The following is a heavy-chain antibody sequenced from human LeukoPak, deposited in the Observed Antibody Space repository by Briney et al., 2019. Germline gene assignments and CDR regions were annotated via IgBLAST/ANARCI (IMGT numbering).Heavy chain of an antibody. Sequence: GGSLRLSCAASGITFSTYGMHWVRQAPGKGLEWVAVISDDESNKYYADSVKGRFTISRDNSRNTLYLQMDSLRAEDTAVYYCARGPLYNYDILTGYDYWGQGTLVTVSS. J-gene: IGHJ4*02. V-gene: IGHV3-30*03. CDR1: GITFSTYG. CDR3: ARGPLYNYDILTGYDY. CDR2: ISDDESNK. D-gene: IGHD3-9*01.